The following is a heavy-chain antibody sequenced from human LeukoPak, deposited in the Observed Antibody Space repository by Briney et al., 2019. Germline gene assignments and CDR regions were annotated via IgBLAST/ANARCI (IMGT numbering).Heavy chain of an antibody. CDR3: AKVKYSSSWYDAWFNP. CDR2: ISGSGGST. V-gene: IGHV3-23*01. CDR1: GFTFSSYA. Sequence: GGSLRLSCAASGFTFSSYAMSWVRQAPGKGLEWVSAISGSGGSTYYADSVKGRFTIPRDNSKNTLYLQMNSLRAEDTAVYYCAKVKYSSSWYDAWFNPWGQGTLVTVSS. J-gene: IGHJ5*02. D-gene: IGHD6-13*01.